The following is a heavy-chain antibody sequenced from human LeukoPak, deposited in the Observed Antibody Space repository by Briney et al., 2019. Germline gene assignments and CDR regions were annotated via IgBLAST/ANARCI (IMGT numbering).Heavy chain of an antibody. CDR3: AREGRQYYYDSSGPHYFDY. Sequence: PGGSLRLSCAASGFTFSSYAMSWVRQAPGKGLEWVSAISGSGGSTYYADSVKGRFTISRDNAKNSLYLQMNSLRAEDTAVYYCAREGRQYYYDSSGPHYFDYWGQGTLVTVSS. J-gene: IGHJ4*02. CDR1: GFTFSSYA. CDR2: ISGSGGST. D-gene: IGHD3-22*01. V-gene: IGHV3-23*01.